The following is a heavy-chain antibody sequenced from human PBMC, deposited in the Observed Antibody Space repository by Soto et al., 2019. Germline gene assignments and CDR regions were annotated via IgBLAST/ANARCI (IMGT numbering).Heavy chain of an antibody. CDR2: ISAYNGNT. Sequence: QVQLVQSGAEVKKPGASVKVSCKASGYTFTSYGISWVRQAPGQGLEWMGWISAYNGNTNYAQKLQGRVTMTTDTXXGAAYMERRSLRSDDTAVYYCARDKGDGSGSYYGYWGQGTLVTVSS. CDR1: GYTFTSYG. CDR3: ARDKGDGSGSYYGY. J-gene: IGHJ4*02. V-gene: IGHV1-18*01. D-gene: IGHD3-10*01.